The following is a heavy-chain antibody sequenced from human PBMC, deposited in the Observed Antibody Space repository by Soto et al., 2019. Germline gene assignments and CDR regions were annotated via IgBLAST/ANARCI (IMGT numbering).Heavy chain of an antibody. CDR2: IFHSGST. J-gene: IGHJ4*02. D-gene: IGHD1-26*01. Sequence: QVQLQESGPGLVKPSGTLSLTCAVFGGSISNSNWWTWVRQPPGKGLDWIGEIFHSGSTNYNSSLMGRVTISVDKANNQFSLKLSSVNAADTAVYYCAHRPIGGAAIWGQGTLVTVSS. CDR3: AHRPIGGAAI. V-gene: IGHV4-4*02. CDR1: GGSISNSNW.